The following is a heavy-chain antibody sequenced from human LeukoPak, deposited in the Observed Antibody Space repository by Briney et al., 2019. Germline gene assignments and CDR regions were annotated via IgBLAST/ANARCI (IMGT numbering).Heavy chain of an antibody. CDR2: ISAYNGNT. V-gene: IGHV1-18*01. CDR3: ASPRVGATHFDY. CDR1: GYTFTSYG. Sequence: ASVKVSCKASGYTFTSYGISWVRQAPGQGPEWIGWISAYNGNTNYAQKLQGRVTMTTDTSTSTAYMELRSLRSEDTAVYYCASPRVGATHFDYWGQGTLVTVSS. D-gene: IGHD1-26*01. J-gene: IGHJ4*02.